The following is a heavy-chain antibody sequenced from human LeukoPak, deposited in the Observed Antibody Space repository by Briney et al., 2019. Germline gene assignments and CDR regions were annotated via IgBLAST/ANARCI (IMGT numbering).Heavy chain of an antibody. V-gene: IGHV3-74*01. CDR2: ISSDGSTT. CDR1: GFTFDDYA. Sequence: HPGGSLRLSCAASGFTFDDYAMHWVRQAPGKGLVWVSHISSDGSTTNYADSVKGRFTISRDNAKNTLYLQMNSLRAEDTAVYFWARDRGGGMDVWGQGTTVTVS. J-gene: IGHJ6*02. D-gene: IGHD3-10*01. CDR3: ARDRGGGMDV.